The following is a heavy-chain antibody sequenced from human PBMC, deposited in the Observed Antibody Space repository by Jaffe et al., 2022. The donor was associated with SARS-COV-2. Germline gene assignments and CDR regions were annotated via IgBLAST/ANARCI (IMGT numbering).Heavy chain of an antibody. D-gene: IGHD3-22*01. CDR3: AKAQGGRGSYDSSGYYFVDY. CDR2: ISSSSSTI. CDR1: GFTFSSYS. J-gene: IGHJ4*02. Sequence: EVQLVESGGGLVQPGGSLRLSCAASGFTFSSYSMNWLRQAPGKGLEWVSYISSSSSTIYYADSVEGRFTISRDNAENSLYLQMNSLRAEDTALYYCAKAQGGRGSYDSSGYYFVDYWGQGTLVTVSS. V-gene: IGHV3-48*01.